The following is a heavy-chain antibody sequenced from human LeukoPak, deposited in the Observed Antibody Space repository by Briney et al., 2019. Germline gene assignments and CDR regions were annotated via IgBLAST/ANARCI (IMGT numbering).Heavy chain of an antibody. CDR1: GYTFTGYY. D-gene: IGHD3-10*01. V-gene: IGHV1-2*04. Sequence: ASVKVSCKASGYTFTGYYMHWVRQAPGQGLEWMGWINPNSGGTNYAQKFQGWVTMTGDTSISTAYMELSRLRSDDTAVYYCARGRITMVRGDWFDPWGQGTLVTVSS. CDR3: ARGRITMVRGDWFDP. J-gene: IGHJ5*02. CDR2: INPNSGGT.